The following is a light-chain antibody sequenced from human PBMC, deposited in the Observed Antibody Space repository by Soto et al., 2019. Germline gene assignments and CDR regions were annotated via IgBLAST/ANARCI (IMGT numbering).Light chain of an antibody. Sequence: QSVLTQPPSVSGSPGQSVTISCTGTSSDVGNYNRVSWYQQPPCTAPKVIIYEVSNRPSGVPDRFSGSKSDNTASLTISGLQAEEEADYHCSSFTSTTTVVFGGGTKVTVL. CDR3: SSFTSTTTVV. CDR1: SSDVGNYNR. J-gene: IGLJ2*01. V-gene: IGLV2-18*02. CDR2: EVS.